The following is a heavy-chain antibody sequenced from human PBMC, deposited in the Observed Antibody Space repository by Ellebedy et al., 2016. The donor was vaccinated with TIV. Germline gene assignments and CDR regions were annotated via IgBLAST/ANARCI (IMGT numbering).Heavy chain of an antibody. V-gene: IGHV4-39*01. CDR3: ARRTDSGSYYDYFNN. D-gene: IGHD1-26*01. J-gene: IGHJ4*02. Sequence: SETLSLTCNVSDASISNSGYYWGWIRQPPEKGLEWIGIIYYSGSTYYNPSLKSRITMSVDSSTNQFFLDLSSVTAADTAVYYCARRTDSGSYYDYFNNWGQGTLVTVSS. CDR1: DASISNSGYY. CDR2: IYYSGST.